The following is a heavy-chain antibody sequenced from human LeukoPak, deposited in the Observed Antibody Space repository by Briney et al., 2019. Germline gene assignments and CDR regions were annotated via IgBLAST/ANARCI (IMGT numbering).Heavy chain of an antibody. CDR2: INSDGSST. V-gene: IGHV3-74*01. CDR3: ARGPHKDNSGYYGNDY. D-gene: IGHD3-22*01. Sequence: PGGSLRLSCAASGFTFRSHWMHWVRPVPGEGLVWVSRINSDGSSTNYADSVKGRFTNSRDNAKNTMYLQMNSRRAEDTAVYYCARGPHKDNSGYYGNDYWGQGTLVTVSS. CDR1: GFTFRSHW. J-gene: IGHJ4*02.